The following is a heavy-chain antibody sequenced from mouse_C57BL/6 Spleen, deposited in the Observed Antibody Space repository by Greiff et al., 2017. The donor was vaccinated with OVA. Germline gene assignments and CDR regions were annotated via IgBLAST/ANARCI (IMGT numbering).Heavy chain of an antibody. D-gene: IGHD2-3*01. CDR2: INPSSGYT. Sequence: LVESGAELARPGASVKMSCKASGYTFTSYTMHWVKQRPGQGLDWIGYINPSSGYTKYNQKFKDKATLTADKSSSTAYMQLSSLTSEDSAVYYCASYDGDYWGQGTTLTVSS. V-gene: IGHV1-4*01. J-gene: IGHJ2*01. CDR1: GYTFTSYT. CDR3: ASYDGDY.